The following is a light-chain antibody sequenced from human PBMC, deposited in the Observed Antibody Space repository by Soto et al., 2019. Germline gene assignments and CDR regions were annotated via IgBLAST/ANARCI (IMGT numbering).Light chain of an antibody. CDR1: QSVSSSY. J-gene: IGKJ4*01. CDR3: QQRSNWPLT. CDR2: GAS. Sequence: EIVLTQSPGTLSLSPGERATLSCRASQSVSSSYLAWYQQKPGQAPRLLIHGASNRATGIPARFSGSGSGTDFTLTISSLEPEDFAVYYCQQRSNWPLTFGGGTKVDI. V-gene: IGKV3D-20*02.